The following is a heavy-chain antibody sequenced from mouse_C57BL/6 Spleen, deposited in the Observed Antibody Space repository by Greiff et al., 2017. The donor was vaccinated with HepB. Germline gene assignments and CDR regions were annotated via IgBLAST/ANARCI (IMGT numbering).Heavy chain of an antibody. CDR1: GYAFSSSW. D-gene: IGHD1-1*01. CDR2: IYPGDGDT. Sequence: VQLQQSGPELVKPGASVKISCKASGYAFSSSWMNWVKQRPGKGLEWIGRIYPGDGDTNYNGKFKGKATLTADKSSSTAYMQLSSLTSADSAVYFCARTRAYDGSSFYAMDYWGQGTSVTVSS. J-gene: IGHJ4*01. V-gene: IGHV1-82*01. CDR3: ARTRAYDGSSFYAMDY.